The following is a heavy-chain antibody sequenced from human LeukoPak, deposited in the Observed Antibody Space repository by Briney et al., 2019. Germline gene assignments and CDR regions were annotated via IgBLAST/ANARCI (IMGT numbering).Heavy chain of an antibody. J-gene: IGHJ4*02. V-gene: IGHV1-69*04. D-gene: IGHD3-3*01. CDR3: AREEEWRNYIDD. CDR2: IIPILGIG. CDR1: GASFSSSG. Sequence: GASVKVSCKASGASFSSSGFSWVRQAPGQGLEWMGRIIPILGIGTYAQNLQGRVTITADKSAGTVSMELSSLRSEDTAVYYCAREEEWRNYIDDWGQGTLVTVSS.